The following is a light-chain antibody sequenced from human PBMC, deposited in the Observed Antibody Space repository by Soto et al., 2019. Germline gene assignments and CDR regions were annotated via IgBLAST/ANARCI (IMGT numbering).Light chain of an antibody. Sequence: QSVLTQPRSVSESPGQSVTISCSGSSSDVGGYNYVSWYQQQPGKAPKLLIYDVTIRTSGVSDRFSGSKSGNTASLTISDLQAEDDGDYYCFSYAGTYTFFVFGTGTKVTVL. CDR3: FSYAGTYTFFV. CDR1: SSDVGGYNY. V-gene: IGLV2-11*01. J-gene: IGLJ1*01. CDR2: DVT.